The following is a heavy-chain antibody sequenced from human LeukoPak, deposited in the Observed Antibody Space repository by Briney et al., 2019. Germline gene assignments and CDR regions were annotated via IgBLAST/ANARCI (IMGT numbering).Heavy chain of an antibody. Sequence: GGSLRLSCAASGFTCSSYWMSWVRQAPGKGLEWVANIKQDGSEKYYVDSVKGRFTISRDNAKNSLYLQMNSLRAEDTAVYYCARGGDYWGQGTLVTVSS. CDR1: GFTCSSYW. J-gene: IGHJ4*02. CDR2: IKQDGSEK. V-gene: IGHV3-7*01. CDR3: ARGGDY.